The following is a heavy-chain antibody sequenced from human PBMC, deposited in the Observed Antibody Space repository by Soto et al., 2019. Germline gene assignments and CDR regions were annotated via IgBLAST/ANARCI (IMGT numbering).Heavy chain of an antibody. CDR1: GFTFSYFS. Sequence: EVQLKESGGGLVQPGGSLRLSCVGSGFTFSYFSMNWVRQAPGKGLEWVSYIRNSSSDISYADSVKGRFTISRDNAKNSVYLQLNSLRAEDTAVYYCARDSAYAFDSWGQGTLVSVSS. CDR2: IRNSSSDI. V-gene: IGHV3-48*01. D-gene: IGHD3-16*01. J-gene: IGHJ4*02. CDR3: ARDSAYAFDS.